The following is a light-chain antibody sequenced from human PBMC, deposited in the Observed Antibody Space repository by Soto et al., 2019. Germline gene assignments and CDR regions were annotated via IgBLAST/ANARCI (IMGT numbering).Light chain of an antibody. CDR3: AAWDGNLKGWL. Sequence: QSVLTQPPSVSGAPGQRVTISCTGSSSNIGAGYDVHWYQQRPGTAPKLLIFGNINRPSGVPDRFSGSKSGTSASLAINGLQSEDEATYYCAAWDGNLKGWLFGGGTKLTVL. CDR2: GNI. CDR1: SSNIGAGYD. J-gene: IGLJ3*02. V-gene: IGLV1-40*01.